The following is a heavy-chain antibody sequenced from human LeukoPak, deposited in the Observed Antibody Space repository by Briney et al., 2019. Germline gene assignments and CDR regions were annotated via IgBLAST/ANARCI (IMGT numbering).Heavy chain of an antibody. CDR1: GITISSYA. Sequence: SLRLSCAVSGITISSYAMHWVRQAPGKGLEWVAIISYDGSNKHFADSVKGRFSIFRDISKNTLYLQMSSLRAEDTAIYYCARHRVDSGGQQLDGFDYWGQGTLVTVSS. CDR2: ISYDGSNK. D-gene: IGHD2-15*01. CDR3: ARHRVDSGGQQLDGFDY. J-gene: IGHJ4*02. V-gene: IGHV3-30*04.